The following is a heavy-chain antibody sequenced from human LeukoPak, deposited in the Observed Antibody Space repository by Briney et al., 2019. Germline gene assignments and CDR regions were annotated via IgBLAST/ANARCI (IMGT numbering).Heavy chain of an antibody. D-gene: IGHD3-22*01. CDR1: GGSISSYY. Sequence: SETLSLTCTVSGGSISSYYWSWIRQPPGKGLEWIGYIYTSGSTNYNPSLKSRVTISVDTSKNQFSLKLSSVTAAGTAMYYCARHGVSSGFRLYYFDYWGQGTLVTVSS. CDR3: ARHGVSSGFRLYYFDY. CDR2: IYTSGST. J-gene: IGHJ4*02. V-gene: IGHV4-4*09.